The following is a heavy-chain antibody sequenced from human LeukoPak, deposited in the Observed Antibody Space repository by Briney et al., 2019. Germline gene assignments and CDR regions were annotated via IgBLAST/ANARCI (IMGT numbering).Heavy chain of an antibody. D-gene: IGHD6-13*01. Sequence: GGSLRLSCAASGFTFSNAWMSWVRQAPGKGLEWVSSISSSSSYIYYADSVKGRFTISRDNAKNSLYLQMNSLRAEDTAVYYCARGTAAGTVLDYWGQGTLVTVSS. CDR2: ISSSSSYI. CDR1: GFTFSNAW. J-gene: IGHJ4*02. CDR3: ARGTAAGTVLDY. V-gene: IGHV3-21*01.